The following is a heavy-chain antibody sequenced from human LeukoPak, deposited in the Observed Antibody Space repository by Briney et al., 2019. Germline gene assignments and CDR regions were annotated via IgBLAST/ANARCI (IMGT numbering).Heavy chain of an antibody. V-gene: IGHV3-7*04. J-gene: IGHJ4*02. CDR2: IKQDGSEK. Sequence: GGSLTLSCAASGFTFSSYWMSWVRQAPGEGLEWVANIKQDGSEKYYVDSVKGRFTVSRDNAKNSLYLQMNSLRAEDTAVYFCAGASGGERYWGQGTLVTVSS. CDR3: AGASGGERY. D-gene: IGHD3-10*01. CDR1: GFTFSSYW.